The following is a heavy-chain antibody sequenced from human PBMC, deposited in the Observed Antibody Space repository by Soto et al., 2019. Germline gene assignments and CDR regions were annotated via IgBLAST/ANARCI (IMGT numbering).Heavy chain of an antibody. D-gene: IGHD1-26*01. CDR1: GFTFSSYG. Sequence: QVQLVESGGGVVQPGRSLRLSCAASGFTFSSYGMHWVRQAPGKGLEWVAVIWYDGSNKYYADSVKGRFTISRDNSKNTLYLQMNSLRDEDTAVYYYATVGPVYIGHYYFDYWGQGTLVTVSS. J-gene: IGHJ4*02. V-gene: IGHV3-33*01. CDR2: IWYDGSNK. CDR3: ATVGPVYIGHYYFDY.